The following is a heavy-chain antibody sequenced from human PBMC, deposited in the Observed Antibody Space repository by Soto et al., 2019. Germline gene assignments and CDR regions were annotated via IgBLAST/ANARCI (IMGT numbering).Heavy chain of an antibody. D-gene: IGHD3-9*01. CDR1: GGSISSGGYY. CDR2: IYYSGST. Sequence: LSLTCTVSGGSISSGGYYWSWIRQHPGKGLEWIGYIYYSGSTYYNPSLKSRVTISVDTSKNQFSLKLSSVTAADTAVYYCARGDVLRYFDWLNWFDPWGQGTLVTVSS. J-gene: IGHJ5*02. CDR3: ARGDVLRYFDWLNWFDP. V-gene: IGHV4-31*03.